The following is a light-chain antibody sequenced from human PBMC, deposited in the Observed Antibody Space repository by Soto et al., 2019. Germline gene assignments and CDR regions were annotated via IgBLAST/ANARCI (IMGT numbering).Light chain of an antibody. V-gene: IGKV1-39*01. J-gene: IGKJ5*01. CDR3: QQSSSSPPA. Sequence: DIPMTQSPSSLSASVGDRVTITCRTSQSISSYLNWYQQRPGKAPKVLIFAASNLQSGVPSRFSGSGSGSEFTLTISGLQPEDYGTYYCQQSSSSPPAFGQGTRLEIK. CDR1: QSISSY. CDR2: AAS.